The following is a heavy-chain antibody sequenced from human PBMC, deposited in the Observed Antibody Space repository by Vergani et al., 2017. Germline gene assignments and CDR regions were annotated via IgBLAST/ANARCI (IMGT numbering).Heavy chain of an antibody. CDR1: GYTFSNYY. D-gene: IGHD3-9*01. J-gene: IGHJ4*02. V-gene: IGHV1-46*03. CDR3: ARGDYGILTGYGY. CDR2: INPSGGHT. Sequence: QVQVVQSGAEVKKSGASVKVSCKTSGYTFSNYYMHWVRQAPGQGLEWMGIINPSGGHTNYAQKFKGRVNMTRDTYTSTVYMELSSLRSEDTAIYYCARGDYGILTGYGYWGQGTLVTVSA.